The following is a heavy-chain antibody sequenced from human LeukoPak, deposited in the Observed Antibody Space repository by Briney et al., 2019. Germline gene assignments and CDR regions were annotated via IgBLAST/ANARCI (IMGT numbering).Heavy chain of an antibody. V-gene: IGHV4-4*09. J-gene: IGHJ5*02. CDR1: GGSISSYY. CDR2: IYTSGST. Sequence: SETLSLTCTVSGGSISSYYWSWIRQPPGKGLEWIGYIYTSGSTNYNPSLKSRVTISVDTSKNQFSLKPSSVTAADTAVYYCARLRGYCSGGSCYGWFDPWGQGTLVTVSS. D-gene: IGHD2-15*01. CDR3: ARLRGYCSGGSCYGWFDP.